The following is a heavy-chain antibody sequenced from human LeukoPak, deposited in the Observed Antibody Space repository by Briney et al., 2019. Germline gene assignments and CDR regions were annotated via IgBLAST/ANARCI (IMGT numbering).Heavy chain of an antibody. CDR1: GGSISSYY. V-gene: IGHV4-59*01. CDR2: IYYSGST. J-gene: IGHJ4*02. CDR3: ARDLYFTMVRGVMVY. Sequence: SETPSLTCTVSGGSISSYYWSWIRQPPGKGLEWIGYIYYSGSTNYNPSLKSRVTISVDTSKNQFSLKLSSVTAADTAVYYCARDLYFTMVRGVMVYWGQGTLVTVSS. D-gene: IGHD3-10*01.